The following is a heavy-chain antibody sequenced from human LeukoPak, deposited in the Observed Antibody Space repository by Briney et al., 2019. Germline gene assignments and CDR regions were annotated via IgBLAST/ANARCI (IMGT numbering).Heavy chain of an antibody. CDR1: GFTFSSYG. D-gene: IGHD3-22*01. Sequence: RPGGSLRLSCAASGFTFSSYGMHWVRQAPGKGLEWVAVISYDGSNKYYADSVKGRFTISRDNSKNTLYLQMNSLRAEDTAVYYCAKFRTMIVVGMPQGWGQGTLVTVSS. CDR3: AKFRTMIVVGMPQG. CDR2: ISYDGSNK. V-gene: IGHV3-30*18. J-gene: IGHJ4*02.